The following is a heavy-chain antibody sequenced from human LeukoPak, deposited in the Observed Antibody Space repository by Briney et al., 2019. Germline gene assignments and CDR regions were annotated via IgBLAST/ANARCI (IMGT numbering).Heavy chain of an antibody. CDR3: AREGYCSSTSCYTLGGAFDI. V-gene: IGHV3-53*01. J-gene: IGHJ3*02. Sequence: PGASLRLSCAASGFTVSSNYMSWVRQAPGKGLEWVSVIYSGGSTYYADSAKGRFTISSHNSKNTLYLQMNSLRAEDTAVYYCAREGYCSSTSCYTLGGAFDIWGQGTMVTVSS. CDR1: GFTVSSNY. D-gene: IGHD2-2*02. CDR2: IYSGGST.